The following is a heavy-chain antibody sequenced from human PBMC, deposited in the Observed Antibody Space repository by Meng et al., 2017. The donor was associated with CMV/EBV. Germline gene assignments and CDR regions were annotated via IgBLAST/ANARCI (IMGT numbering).Heavy chain of an antibody. CDR3: AREGAMGLCDY. J-gene: IGHJ4*02. CDR2: ISYDGSNK. D-gene: IGHD1-26*01. V-gene: IGHV3-30-3*01. Sequence: GESLKISCAASGFTFSSYAMHWVRQAPGKGLEWVAVISYDGSNKYYADSVKGRFTISRDNSKNTLYLQMNSLRAEDTAVYYCAREGAMGLCDYWGQGTLVTVSS. CDR1: GFTFSSYA.